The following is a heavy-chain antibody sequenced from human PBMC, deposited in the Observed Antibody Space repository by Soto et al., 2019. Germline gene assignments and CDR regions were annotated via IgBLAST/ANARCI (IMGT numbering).Heavy chain of an antibody. D-gene: IGHD5-12*01. V-gene: IGHV3-33*01. Sequence: VGSLRLSCAASGFTFSSYGMHWVRQAPGKGLEWVAVIWYDGSNKYYADSVKGRFTISRDNSKNTLYLQMNSLRAEDTAVYYCARDGGYDTRFNYWGQGTLVTVSS. CDR3: ARDGGYDTRFNY. CDR2: IWYDGSNK. CDR1: GFTFSSYG. J-gene: IGHJ4*02.